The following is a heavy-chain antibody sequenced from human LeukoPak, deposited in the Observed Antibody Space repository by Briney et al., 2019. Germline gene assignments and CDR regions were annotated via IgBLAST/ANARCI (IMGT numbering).Heavy chain of an antibody. Sequence: SETLSLTCAVYGGSFSGYYWSWIRQPPGKGLEWIGEINHSGSTNYNPSLKSRVTISVDTSKNQFSLKLSSVTAADTAVYYCARGRGFCWGQGTLVTVSS. J-gene: IGHJ4*02. CDR1: GGSFSGYY. CDR2: INHSGST. D-gene: IGHD3-10*01. V-gene: IGHV4-34*01. CDR3: ARGRGFC.